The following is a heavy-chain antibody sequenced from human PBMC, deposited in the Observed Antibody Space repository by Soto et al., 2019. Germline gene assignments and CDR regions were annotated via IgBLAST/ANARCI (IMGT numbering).Heavy chain of an antibody. CDR3: AGVNGSSWYWERNWFDP. J-gene: IGHJ5*02. D-gene: IGHD6-13*01. CDR2: IIPIFGTA. Sequence: QVQLVQSGAEVKKPGSSVKVSCKASGGTFSSYAISWVRQAPGQGLEWMGGIIPIFGTANYAQKFQGRVTITADESTSTAYMELSSLRSEDTAVYYCAGVNGSSWYWERNWFDPWGQGTLVTVSS. V-gene: IGHV1-69*12. CDR1: GGTFSSYA.